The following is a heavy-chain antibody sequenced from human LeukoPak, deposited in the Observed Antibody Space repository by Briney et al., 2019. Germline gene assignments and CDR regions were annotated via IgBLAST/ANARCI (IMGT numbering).Heavy chain of an antibody. V-gene: IGHV4-39*07. Sequence: SETLSLTCTVSSGSISSRNYYWGWIRQSPGKGLEWIGSIYYSGSTYYNPSLKSRVTLFVHTSKKQFSLKLSSVTAADTAVYYCARGLGFDPWGQGTLVTVSS. CDR1: SGSISSRNYY. CDR2: IYYSGST. J-gene: IGHJ5*02. CDR3: ARGLGFDP.